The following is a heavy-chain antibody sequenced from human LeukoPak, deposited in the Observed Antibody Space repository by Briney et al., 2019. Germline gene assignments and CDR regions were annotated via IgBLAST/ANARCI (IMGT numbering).Heavy chain of an antibody. Sequence: ASVKVSCKASGYTFTKYAMNWVRQAPGQGLEWMGWINTNTGKPTYVQGFTGRFVFSLDTSVNTAYLKVSSLKAEDTAVYYCASQALRYFDWSPRDGLAFHVWGQGTLVTVSS. J-gene: IGHJ4*02. CDR2: INTNTGKP. CDR3: ASQALRYFDWSPRDGLAFHV. V-gene: IGHV7-4-1*02. CDR1: GYTFTKYA. D-gene: IGHD3-9*01.